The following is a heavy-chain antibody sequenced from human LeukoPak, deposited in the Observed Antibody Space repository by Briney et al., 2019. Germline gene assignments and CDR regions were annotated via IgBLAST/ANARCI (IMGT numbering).Heavy chain of an antibody. J-gene: IGHJ4*02. D-gene: IGHD1-14*01. CDR3: GREPELGPFDY. CDR1: GFSISSYY. CDR2: IYTGGRT. Sequence: SETLSLTCTVSGFSISSYYWSWIRQAAGKGLVWIGRIYTGGRTNSNSSLNSRVSMSVDTSKKQFSLKLSSVNAADTAVDYYGREPELGPFDYWGRGTMATVS. V-gene: IGHV4-4*07.